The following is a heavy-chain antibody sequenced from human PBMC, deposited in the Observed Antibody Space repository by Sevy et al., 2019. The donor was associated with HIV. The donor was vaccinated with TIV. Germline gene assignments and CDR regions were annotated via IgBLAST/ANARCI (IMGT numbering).Heavy chain of an antibody. CDR3: TSLYAGDYYYYGMDV. D-gene: IGHD3-10*01. Sequence: GGSLRLSCAASGFTFSGSAMHWVRQASGKGLEWVGRIRSKANSYETAYAASVKGRFTISRDDSKNTAYLQMNSLKTEDTAVYYCTSLYAGDYYYYGMDVWGQGTTVTVSS. CDR1: GFTFSGSA. CDR2: IRSKANSYET. V-gene: IGHV3-73*01. J-gene: IGHJ6*02.